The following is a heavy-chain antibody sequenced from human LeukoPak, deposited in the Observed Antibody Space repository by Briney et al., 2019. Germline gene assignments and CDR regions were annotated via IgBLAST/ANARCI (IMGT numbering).Heavy chain of an antibody. CDR1: GGTFSSYA. CDR3: ARDPKLRYFDWLLYGLTDPGGWFDP. CDR2: IIPILGIA. Sequence: SAKVSCKASGGTFSSYAISWVRQAPGQGLEWMGRIIPILGIANYAQKFQGRVTITADKSMSTAYMELSSLRSEDTAVYYCARDPKLRYFDWLLYGLTDPGGWFDPWGQGTLVTVSS. V-gene: IGHV1-69*04. D-gene: IGHD3-9*01. J-gene: IGHJ5*02.